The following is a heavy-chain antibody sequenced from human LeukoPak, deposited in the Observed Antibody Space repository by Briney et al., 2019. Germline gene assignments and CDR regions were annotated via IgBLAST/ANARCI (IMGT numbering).Heavy chain of an antibody. V-gene: IGHV1-18*01. D-gene: IGHD2-2*01. CDR2: ISAYNGNT. CDR1: GYTFTSYG. CDR3: ARVGYCSSTSCYGDY. J-gene: IGHJ4*02. Sequence: ASVKVSCKASGYTFTSYGISWVRQAPGQGLEWMGWISAYNGNTNYAQKLQGRVTITADESTSTAYMELSSLRSEDTAVYYCARVGYCSSTSCYGDYWGQGTLVTVSS.